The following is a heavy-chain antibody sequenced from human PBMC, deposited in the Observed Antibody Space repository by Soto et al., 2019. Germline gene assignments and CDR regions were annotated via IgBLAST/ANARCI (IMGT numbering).Heavy chain of an antibody. CDR2: ISSSSSYI. D-gene: IGHD2-2*01. J-gene: IGHJ6*03. V-gene: IGHV3-21*01. CDR1: GFTFSSYS. CDR3: ASLVPAAEHYYYYYIDV. Sequence: GGSLRLSCAASGFTFSSYSMNWVRQAPGKGLEWVSSISSSSSYIYYADSVKGRFTISRDNAKNSLYLQMNSLRAEDRAGYYCASLVPAAEHYYYYYIDVWGKGTTVTVSS.